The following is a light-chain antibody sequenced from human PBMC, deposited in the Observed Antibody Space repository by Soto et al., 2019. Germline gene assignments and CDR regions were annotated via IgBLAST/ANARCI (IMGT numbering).Light chain of an antibody. J-gene: IGKJ4*01. CDR1: QNVSRF. V-gene: IGKV3-11*01. Sequence: VLTQSPATLYLSPGERATLSCRASQNVSRFLAWYQRRPGQAPRLLIYDASKRASDIPARFSGSGSGTDFTVTISSLEPEDSVVYYCQQRSNGPPLTFGGGTQVEIK. CDR3: QQRSNGPPLT. CDR2: DAS.